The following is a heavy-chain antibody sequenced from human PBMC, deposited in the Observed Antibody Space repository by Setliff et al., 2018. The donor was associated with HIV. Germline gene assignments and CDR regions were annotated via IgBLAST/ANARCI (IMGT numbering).Heavy chain of an antibody. J-gene: IGHJ5*02. CDR2: ISTTSSYI. CDR1: GFTFSSYS. Sequence: PGGSLRLSCVASGFTFSSYSMNWVRQAPGKGLEWVSSISTTSSYIDYADSVKGRFTISRDNAKNSLYLQMNSLRVEDTAVSYCARLATPNPLQPLPWG. D-gene: IGHD2-15*01. V-gene: IGHV3-21*01. CDR3: ARLATPNPLQPLP.